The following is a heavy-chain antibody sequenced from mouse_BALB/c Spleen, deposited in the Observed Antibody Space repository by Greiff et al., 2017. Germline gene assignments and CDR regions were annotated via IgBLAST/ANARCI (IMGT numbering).Heavy chain of an antibody. CDR2: ISSGGSYT. Sequence: EVKVEESGGGLVKPGGSLKLSCAASGFTFSSYTMSWVRQTPEKRLEWVATISSGGSYTYYPDSVKGRFTISRDNAKNTLYLQMSSLKSEDTAMYYCTRDGGLRQMDYWGQGTSVTVSS. J-gene: IGHJ4*01. D-gene: IGHD2-4*01. V-gene: IGHV5-6-4*01. CDR3: TRDGGLRQMDY. CDR1: GFTFSSYT.